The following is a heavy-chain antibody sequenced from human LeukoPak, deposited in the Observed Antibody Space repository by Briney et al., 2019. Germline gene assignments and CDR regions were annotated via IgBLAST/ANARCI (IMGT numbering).Heavy chain of an antibody. D-gene: IGHD6-13*01. CDR3: ARDLVQAAGLHLINLFYAMDV. J-gene: IGHJ6*02. CDR1: GYTFTSYA. Sequence: ASVKVSCKASGYTFTSYAMHWVRQAPGQRLEWMGWINAGNGNTKYSQKFQGRVTITRDTSASTAYMELSSLRSEDTAVYYCARDLVQAAGLHLINLFYAMDVWGQGTTVTVSS. V-gene: IGHV1-3*01. CDR2: INAGNGNT.